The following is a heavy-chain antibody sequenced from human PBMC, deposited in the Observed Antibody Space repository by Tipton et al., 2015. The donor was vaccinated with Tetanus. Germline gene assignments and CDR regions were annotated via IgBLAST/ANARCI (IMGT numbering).Heavy chain of an antibody. CDR1: GGSINNYY. CDR3: ARVRTWRDGMDV. J-gene: IGHJ6*02. Sequence: LRLSCTVSGGSINNYYWSWIRQPPGKGLEWIGYISYSGSTNSNPSLKSRVTISVDTSKNQFSLKLSSVTAADTAVYYCARVRTWRDGMDVWGQGTTVTVSS. CDR2: ISYSGST. V-gene: IGHV4-59*01. D-gene: IGHD1-14*01.